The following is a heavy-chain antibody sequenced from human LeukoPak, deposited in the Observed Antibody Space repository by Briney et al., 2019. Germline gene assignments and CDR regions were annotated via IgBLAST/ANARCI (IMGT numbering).Heavy chain of an antibody. CDR1: GGTFSSYA. CDR2: IIPIFGTA. Sequence: GASVNVSCKASGGTFSSYAISWVRQAPGQGLEWMGGIIPIFGTANYAQKFQGRVTITADESTSTAYMELSSLRSEDTAVYYCARIEMVTGTENYWGQGTLVTVSS. D-gene: IGHD5-24*01. CDR3: ARIEMVTGTENY. V-gene: IGHV1-69*13. J-gene: IGHJ4*02.